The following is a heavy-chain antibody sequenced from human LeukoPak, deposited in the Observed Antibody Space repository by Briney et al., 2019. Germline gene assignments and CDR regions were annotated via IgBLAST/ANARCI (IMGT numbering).Heavy chain of an antibody. J-gene: IGHJ4*02. Sequence: SETLSLTCTVSGGSISSYYWIWIRQPPGKGLEWIGYIYYSGSTNYNPSLKSRVTISLDTSKNQFSLKLSSVTAADTAVYYCARYGSGSSTDYWGQGTLVTVSS. CDR3: ARYGSGSSTDY. D-gene: IGHD3-10*01. CDR1: GGSISSYY. V-gene: IGHV4-59*01. CDR2: IYYSGST.